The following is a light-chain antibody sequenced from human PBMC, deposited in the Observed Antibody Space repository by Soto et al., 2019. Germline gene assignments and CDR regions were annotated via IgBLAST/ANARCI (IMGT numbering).Light chain of an antibody. CDR2: AAS. Sequence: DIQVTQSPSSLSASVGDRVTITCRASQSIEKYLSWYQQLPGKAPKLLIYAASNLQRGVPSRFSGSGSGTEFTLTISNLQPDDFAVYYCQQCFSLPPTFGHGTKV. CDR1: QSIEKY. V-gene: IGKV1-39*01. CDR3: QQCFSLPPT. J-gene: IGKJ1*01.